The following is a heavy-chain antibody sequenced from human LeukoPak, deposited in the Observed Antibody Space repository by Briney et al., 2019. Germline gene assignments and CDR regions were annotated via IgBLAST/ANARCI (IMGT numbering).Heavy chain of an antibody. CDR1: GGSISSGGYY. V-gene: IGHV4-31*03. CDR2: IYYSGST. Sequence: SETLSLTCTVSGGSISSGGYYWSWIRQHPGKGLEWIGYIYYSGSTYYNPSLKSRVTISVDTSKNQFSLKLSSVTAADTAVYYCARVNRGQQLDAFDIWGQGTKVTVSS. CDR3: ARVNRGQQLDAFDI. D-gene: IGHD6-13*01. J-gene: IGHJ3*02.